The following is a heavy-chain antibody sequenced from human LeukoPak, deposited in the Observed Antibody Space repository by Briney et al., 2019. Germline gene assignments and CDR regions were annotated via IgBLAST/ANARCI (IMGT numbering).Heavy chain of an antibody. J-gene: IGHJ6*03. V-gene: IGHV3-74*01. CDR1: GFTFSSYW. D-gene: IGHD2-15*01. CDR3: ARGPLGYCNGGSCSHYMDV. Sequence: TGGSLRLSCAASGFTFSSYWMHWVRQAPGKGLVWVSRINSDGSSTSYADSVKGRFTISRDNAKNTLYLQMNSLRAEDTAVYYCARGPLGYCNGGSCSHYMDVWGKGTTVIVSS. CDR2: INSDGSST.